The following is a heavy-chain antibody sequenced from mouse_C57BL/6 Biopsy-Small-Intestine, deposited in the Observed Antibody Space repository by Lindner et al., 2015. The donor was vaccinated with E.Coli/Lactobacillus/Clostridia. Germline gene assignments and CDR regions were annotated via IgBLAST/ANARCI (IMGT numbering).Heavy chain of an antibody. CDR3: VRRGTTVVGYAMDY. CDR2: IRSKSNNYAT. V-gene: IGHV10-1*01. Sequence: EVQLQESGGGLVQPKGSLKLSCAASGFSFNTYAMIWVRQAPGKGLEWVARIRSKSNNYATYYADSVKDRFTISRDDSESMLYLQMNSLKTEDTAMYYCVRRGTTVVGYAMDYWGQGTSVTVSS. J-gene: IGHJ4*01. CDR1: GFSFNTYA. D-gene: IGHD1-1*01.